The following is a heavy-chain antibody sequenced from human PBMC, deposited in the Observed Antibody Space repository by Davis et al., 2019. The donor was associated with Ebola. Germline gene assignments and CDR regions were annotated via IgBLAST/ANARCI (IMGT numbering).Heavy chain of an antibody. J-gene: IGHJ6*02. CDR2: ISAEGSNK. CDR1: GFTSNSYG. V-gene: IGHV3-30*18. D-gene: IGHD2-2*01. Sequence: GGSLRLSCAASGFTSNSYGMHWVRQAPGKGLEWLAVISAEGSNKYYADSVEGRFTISRDNSKETLYLQVNSLRAEDTAVYYCAKDRCSSRRCQDFYYGMDVWGQGTTVTVSS. CDR3: AKDRCSSRRCQDFYYGMDV.